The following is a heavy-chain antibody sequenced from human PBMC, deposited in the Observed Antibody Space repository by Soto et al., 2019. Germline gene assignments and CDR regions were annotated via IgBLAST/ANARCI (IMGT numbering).Heavy chain of an antibody. J-gene: IGHJ6*02. CDR2: ITPTFGTA. Sequence: QVQLVQSGAGVKKPGSSVKVSCKASGGTFSSYAISWVRQAPGQGLVWMGGITPTFGTANYAQKFQGRVTITADESKSTDSMELSSLSSEDTDVYYCSRDQPAFWDGARPGYYYYGMDVWGQGTTVTVSS. V-gene: IGHV1-69*01. CDR3: SRDQPAFWDGARPGYYYYGMDV. CDR1: GGTFSSYA. D-gene: IGHD6-6*01.